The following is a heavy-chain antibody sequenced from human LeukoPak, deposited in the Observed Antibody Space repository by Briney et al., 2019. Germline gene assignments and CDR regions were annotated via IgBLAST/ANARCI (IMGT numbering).Heavy chain of an antibody. J-gene: IGHJ3*02. V-gene: IGHV4-4*07. Sequence: PSETLSLTCTVSGGSISSYYWSWIRQPAGKGLEWIGRIYISGSANYNPSLKSRVTMSVDTSKNQFSLKLSSVTAADTAVYYCARDRTPYNWNAFDIWGQGTMVTVSS. CDR2: IYISGSA. D-gene: IGHD1-1*01. CDR1: GGSISSYY. CDR3: ARDRTPYNWNAFDI.